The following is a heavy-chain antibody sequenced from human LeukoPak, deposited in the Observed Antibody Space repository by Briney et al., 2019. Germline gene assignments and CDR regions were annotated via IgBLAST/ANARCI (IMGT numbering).Heavy chain of an antibody. Sequence: PSETLSLTCTVSGGSISSYYWSWIRQPPGKGLEWIGYIYYSGSTNYNPSLKSRVTISVDTSKNQFSLKLSSVTAADTAVYYCARGTISGYLFYYWGQKTQVTVSS. J-gene: IGHJ4*02. CDR2: IYYSGST. CDR1: GGSISSYY. D-gene: IGHD3-22*01. CDR3: ARGTISGYLFYY. V-gene: IGHV4-59*01.